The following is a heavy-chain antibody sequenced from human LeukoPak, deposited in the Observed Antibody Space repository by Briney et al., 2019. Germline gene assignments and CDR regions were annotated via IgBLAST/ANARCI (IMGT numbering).Heavy chain of an antibody. CDR2: ISWNSGSI. J-gene: IGHJ4*02. CDR3: AKAYYGSGFFDY. CDR1: GFTFDDYA. Sequence: GRSLRLSCAASGFTFDDYAMHRVRQAQGKGLEWVSGISWNSGSIGYADSVKGRFTISRDNAKNSLYLQMNSLRAEDTALYYCAKAYYGSGFFDYWGQGTLVTVSS. D-gene: IGHD3-10*01. V-gene: IGHV3-9*01.